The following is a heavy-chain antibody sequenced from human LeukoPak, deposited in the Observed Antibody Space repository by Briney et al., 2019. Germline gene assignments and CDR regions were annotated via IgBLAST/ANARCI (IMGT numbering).Heavy chain of an antibody. Sequence: PGGSLRLSCAASGFTFSSYEMNWVRQAPGKGLEWVSYISSSGSTIYYADSVKGRFTISRDNAKNSLYLRMSSLRAEDTAVYYCAELGITMIGGVWGKGTTVTISS. CDR2: ISSSGSTI. CDR1: GFTFSSYE. D-gene: IGHD3-10*02. V-gene: IGHV3-48*03. CDR3: AELGITMIGGV. J-gene: IGHJ6*04.